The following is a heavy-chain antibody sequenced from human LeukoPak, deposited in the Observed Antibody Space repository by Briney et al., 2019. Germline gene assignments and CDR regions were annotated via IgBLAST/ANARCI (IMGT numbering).Heavy chain of an antibody. CDR1: GFTVSSNC. D-gene: IGHD3-3*01. V-gene: IGHV3-48*01. CDR3: ARESGPIFGVVLYYFDY. Sequence: GGSLRLSCAASGFTVSSNCMNWVRQAPGKGLEWVSYISSSSSTIYYADSVKGRFTISRDNAKNSLYLQMNSLRAEDTVVYYCARESGPIFGVVLYYFDYWGQGTLVTVSS. J-gene: IGHJ4*02. CDR2: ISSSSSTI.